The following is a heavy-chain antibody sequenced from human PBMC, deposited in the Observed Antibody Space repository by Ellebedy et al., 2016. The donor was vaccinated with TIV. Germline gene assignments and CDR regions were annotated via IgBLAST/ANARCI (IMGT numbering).Heavy chain of an antibody. Sequence: MPSETLSLTCTVSGGSISSGDYYWSWIRQPPGKGLEWIGYIYYSGSTYYNPSLKSRVTISVDTSKNQFSLKLSSVTAADTAVYYCARDRGTGDANWFDPWGQGTLVIVSS. D-gene: IGHD7-27*01. CDR1: GGSISSGDYY. CDR3: ARDRGTGDANWFDP. CDR2: IYYSGST. V-gene: IGHV4-30-4*08. J-gene: IGHJ5*02.